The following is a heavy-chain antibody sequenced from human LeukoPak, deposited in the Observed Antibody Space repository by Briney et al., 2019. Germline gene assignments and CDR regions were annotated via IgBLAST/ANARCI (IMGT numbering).Heavy chain of an antibody. V-gene: IGHV3-53*01. D-gene: IGHD5-12*01. Sequence: PGGSLRLSCAASGFTVSSNYMSWVRQAPGQGLEWVSIIYSGGSTYYADSVKGRFTISRDNSKNTLYLQMNSLRAEDTAVYYCARSYSGYDLFDYWGQGTLVTVSS. CDR2: IYSGGST. CDR1: GFTVSSNY. CDR3: ARSYSGYDLFDY. J-gene: IGHJ4*02.